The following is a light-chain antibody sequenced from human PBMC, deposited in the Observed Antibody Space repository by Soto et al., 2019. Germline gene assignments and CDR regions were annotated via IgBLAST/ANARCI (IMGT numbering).Light chain of an antibody. J-gene: IGKJ1*01. V-gene: IGKV3-15*01. CDR3: QQYNNWPRT. CDR2: GAA. Sequence: ETVMTQSPATLSVSPGERATLSCRASQSVFSSLAWYQHKPGQAPRLLIYGAATRATGIPARFSGSGSGTEFTLTISSLQSDDIAVYYCQQYNNWPRTFGQGTKVEIK. CDR1: QSVFSS.